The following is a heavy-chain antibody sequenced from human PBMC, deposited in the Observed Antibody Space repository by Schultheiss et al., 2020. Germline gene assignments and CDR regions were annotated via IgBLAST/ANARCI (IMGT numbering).Heavy chain of an antibody. J-gene: IGHJ2*01. CDR2: IYYSGST. V-gene: IGHV4-31*11. Sequence: SETLSLTCAVYGGSFSGYYWSWIRQHPGKGLEWIGYIYYSGSTYYNPSLKSRVTISVDTSKNQFSLKLSSVTAADTAVYYCARDRGGYDSSGYYSPSRYFDLWGRGTLVTVSS. CDR3: ARDRGGYDSSGYYSPSRYFDL. D-gene: IGHD3-22*01. CDR1: GGSFSGYY.